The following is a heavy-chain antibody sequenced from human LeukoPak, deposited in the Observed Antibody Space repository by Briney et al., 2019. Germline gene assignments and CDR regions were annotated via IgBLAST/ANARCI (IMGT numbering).Heavy chain of an antibody. D-gene: IGHD3-10*01. CDR3: ARGGYGSGSYQIPYYFDY. Sequence: GGSLRLSCAASGFTVSSNYMSWVRQAPGKGLEWVSVIYSGGSTYYADSVKGRFTISRDNSKNTLYLQMNSLRAEDTAVYYCARGGYGSGSYQIPYYFDYWGQGTLVTVSS. CDR2: IYSGGST. J-gene: IGHJ4*02. V-gene: IGHV3-66*01. CDR1: GFTVSSNY.